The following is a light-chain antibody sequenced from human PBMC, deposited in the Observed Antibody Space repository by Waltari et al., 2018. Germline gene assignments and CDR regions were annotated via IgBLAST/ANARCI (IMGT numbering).Light chain of an antibody. CDR1: QSISSY. CDR3: QQSYSTPLYT. J-gene: IGKJ2*01. V-gene: IGKV1-39*01. Sequence: DIQMTQSPSSLSASVGDRITITCRASQSISSYLNWYQQKPGKAPKLLIYAASNLQSGVPSRFSGSGSVTDFTLTISSLQPEDFATYYCQQSYSTPLYTFGQGTKLEIK. CDR2: AAS.